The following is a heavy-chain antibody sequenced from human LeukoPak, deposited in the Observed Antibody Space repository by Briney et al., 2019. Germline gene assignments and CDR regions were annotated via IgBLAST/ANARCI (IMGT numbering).Heavy chain of an antibody. CDR1: GFTFSDYY. V-gene: IGHV3-11*01. CDR3: ARLGINMVAATQYFQH. J-gene: IGHJ1*01. Sequence: GGSLRLSCAASGFTFSDYYMSWIRQAPGKGLEWVSYISSSGSTIYHADSVKGRFTISRDNAKNSLYLQMNSLRAEDTAVYYCARLGINMVAATQYFQHWGQGTLVTVSS. D-gene: IGHD2-15*01. CDR2: ISSSGSTI.